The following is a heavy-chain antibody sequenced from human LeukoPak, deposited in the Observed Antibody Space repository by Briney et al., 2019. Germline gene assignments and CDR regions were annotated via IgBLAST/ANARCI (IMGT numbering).Heavy chain of an antibody. CDR3: ARVTTARPYYYYYYYIDV. Sequence: TGGSLRLSCAASGFTFSSYSMNWVRQAPGKGLEWVSSISSSSSYIYYADSVKGRFTISRDNAKNSLYLQMNSLRAEDTAVYYCARVTTARPYYYYYYYIDVWGRGTTVTVSS. CDR2: ISSSSSYI. V-gene: IGHV3-21*01. CDR1: GFTFSSYS. D-gene: IGHD6-6*01. J-gene: IGHJ6*03.